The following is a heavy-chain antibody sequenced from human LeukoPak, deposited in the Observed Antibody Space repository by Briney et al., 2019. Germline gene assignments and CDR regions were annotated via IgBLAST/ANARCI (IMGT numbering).Heavy chain of an antibody. CDR2: INSDGRST. CDR3: ARAGIDYGDYWTRFDY. V-gene: IGHV3-74*01. J-gene: IGHJ4*02. Sequence: GGSLRLSCAAWGFTFSSYWMHWVRQAQGKGVVGGSRINSDGRSTTYADSVKGRFTISRDNAKNTLYLQMNSLRVEDTAVYYCARAGIDYGDYWTRFDYWGQGTLVTVSS. D-gene: IGHD4-17*01. CDR1: GFTFSSYW.